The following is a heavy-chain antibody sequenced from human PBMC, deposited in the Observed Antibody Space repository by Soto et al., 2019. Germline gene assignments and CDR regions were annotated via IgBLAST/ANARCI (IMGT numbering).Heavy chain of an antibody. Sequence: GGSLRLSCAASGFPFSSYAMSWVRQAPGKGLEWVSAISGSGGSTYYADSVKGRFIISRDNSKNTLYLQMNSLRAEDTAVYYCAQSGDIVLVPAAPPNYWGQGTLVTVS. V-gene: IGHV3-23*01. CDR1: GFPFSSYA. CDR3: AQSGDIVLVPAAPPNY. CDR2: ISGSGGST. D-gene: IGHD2-2*01. J-gene: IGHJ4*02.